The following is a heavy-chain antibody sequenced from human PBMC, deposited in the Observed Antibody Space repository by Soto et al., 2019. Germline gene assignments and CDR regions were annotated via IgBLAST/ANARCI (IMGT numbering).Heavy chain of an antibody. CDR3: ATDDY. J-gene: IGHJ4*02. CDR1: GGSIISKTR. CDR2: IHHSGST. Sequence: PSETLSLTCAVSGGSIISKTRWSWVRQPPGTGLEWIGEIHHSGSTNYNPSLKSRVTISVDKSKNQFSLKVTSLTAADTAVYHCATDDYWGQGILVTVSS. V-gene: IGHV4-4*02.